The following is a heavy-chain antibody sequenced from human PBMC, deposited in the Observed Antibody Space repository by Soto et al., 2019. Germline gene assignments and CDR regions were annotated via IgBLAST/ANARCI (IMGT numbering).Heavy chain of an antibody. J-gene: IGHJ4*02. Sequence: PSETLSLTCAVYGGSFSGYYWSWIRQPPGKGLEWIGEINHSGSTNYNPSLKSRVTISVDTSKNQFSLKLSSVTAADTAVYYCADGSTGSTKGFGCWVQGTRGTAS. CDR1: GGSFSGYY. CDR3: ADGSTGSTKGFGC. D-gene: IGHD4-17*01. CDR2: INHSGST. V-gene: IGHV4-34*01.